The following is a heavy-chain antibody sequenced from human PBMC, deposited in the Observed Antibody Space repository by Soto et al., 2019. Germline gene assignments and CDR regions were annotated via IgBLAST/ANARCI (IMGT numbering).Heavy chain of an antibody. CDR1: GGSFSGYY. CDR3: ARESVVPAAIHPLRYYYYGMDV. CDR2: INHSGST. J-gene: IGHJ6*02. Sequence: SETLSLTCAVYGGSFSGYYWSWIRQPPGKGLEWIGEINHSGSTNYNPSLKSRVTISVDTSKNQFSLKLSSVTAADTAVYYCARESVVPAAIHPLRYYYYGMDVWGQGTTVTVSS. D-gene: IGHD2-2*02. V-gene: IGHV4-34*01.